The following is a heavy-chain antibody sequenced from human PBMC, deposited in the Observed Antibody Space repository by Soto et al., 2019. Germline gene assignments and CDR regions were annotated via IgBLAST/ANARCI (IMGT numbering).Heavy chain of an antibody. D-gene: IGHD5-18*01. CDR3: ARHGYSYGGGYFDY. Sequence: EVQLVESGGGLVQPEGSLRLSCAASGFTVSSNYMSWVRQAPGKGLESVSVIYSGGSAYYADSVKGRFTISRDNSKNTLYLQMNSLRAEDTAVYYCARHGYSYGGGYFDYWGQGTLVTVSS. V-gene: IGHV3-66*04. J-gene: IGHJ4*02. CDR1: GFTVSSNY. CDR2: IYSGGSA.